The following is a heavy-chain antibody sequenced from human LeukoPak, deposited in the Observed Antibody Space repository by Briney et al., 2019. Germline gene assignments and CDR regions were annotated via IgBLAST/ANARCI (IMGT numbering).Heavy chain of an antibody. J-gene: IGHJ6*03. D-gene: IGHD2-15*01. CDR1: GYTFTSYG. CDR2: INPSGGRA. CDR3: ARNAVVVVPSYYYYYMDV. V-gene: IGHV1-46*01. Sequence: ASVKVSCKASGYTFTSYGISWVRQAPGQGLEWMGIINPSGGRASYAQKFQGRVTMTRDTSTSTVYMELSSLRSEDTAVYYCARNAVVVVPSYYYYYMDVWGKGTTVTISS.